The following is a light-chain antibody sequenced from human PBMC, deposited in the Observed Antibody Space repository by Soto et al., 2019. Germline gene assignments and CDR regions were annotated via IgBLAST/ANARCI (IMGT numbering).Light chain of an antibody. V-gene: IGKV3-11*01. CDR3: QQRSNWPPSLT. CDR2: DAS. Sequence: EIVLTQSPATLSFSPGERATLSGRASQSFSSYLAWYQQKPCHAPRLLIYDASNRATGVPARFSGSGSGTDSPLTIKSLESEDFAVYYCQQRSNWPPSLTFGEGTKVEIK. J-gene: IGKJ4*01. CDR1: QSFSSY.